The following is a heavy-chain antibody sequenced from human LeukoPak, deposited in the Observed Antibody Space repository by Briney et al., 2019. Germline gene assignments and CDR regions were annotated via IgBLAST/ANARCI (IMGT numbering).Heavy chain of an antibody. CDR3: ARVGYSFSINDWSRTGLGAYPTKYYYYMDV. CDR1: GGSFSDYS. CDR2: INHRGGT. D-gene: IGHD5-18*01. Sequence: SETLSLTCAVYGGSFSDYSWSWLRQPPGKGLEWIGEINHRGGTNPNPSLMSRVIMSVDTSKNQFSLKVTSVTAADTAVYYCARVGYSFSINDWSRTGLGAYPTKYYYYMDVWGKGTTVIVSS. J-gene: IGHJ6*03. V-gene: IGHV4-34*01.